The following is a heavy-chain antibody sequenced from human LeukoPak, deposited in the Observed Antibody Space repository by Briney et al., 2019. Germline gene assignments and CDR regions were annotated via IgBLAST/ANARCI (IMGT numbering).Heavy chain of an antibody. V-gene: IGHV3-30-3*01. CDR2: ISHNGGNT. Sequence: GMSLRLSCAASGFTFSNSAMHWVRQAPGKGLEWVAVISHNGGNTYYADSVKGRFTISRDNSKNTLYLQMNSLRAEDTAVYYCARGWGDYGIDYWGQGTLVTVSS. D-gene: IGHD4-17*01. J-gene: IGHJ4*02. CDR1: GFTFSNSA. CDR3: ARGWGDYGIDY.